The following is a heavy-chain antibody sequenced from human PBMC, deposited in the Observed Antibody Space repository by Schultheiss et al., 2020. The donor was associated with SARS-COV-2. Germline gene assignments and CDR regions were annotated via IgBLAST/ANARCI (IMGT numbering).Heavy chain of an antibody. J-gene: IGHJ4*02. CDR1: GFTFSSYS. CDR2: IWYDGSNK. V-gene: IGHV3-33*08. CDR3: ARDGDYYDSSGYYSGLDY. D-gene: IGHD3-22*01. Sequence: GGSLRLSCAASGFTFSSYSMNWVRQAPGKGLEWVAVIWYDGSNKYYADSVKGRFTISRDNSKNTLYLQMNSLRAEDTAVYYCARDGDYYDSSGYYSGLDYWGQGTLVTGSS.